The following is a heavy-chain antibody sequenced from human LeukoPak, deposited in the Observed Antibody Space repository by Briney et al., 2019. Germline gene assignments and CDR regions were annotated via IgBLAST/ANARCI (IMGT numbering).Heavy chain of an antibody. CDR3: ARGLTILGYWSGGSCYSGGY. D-gene: IGHD2-15*01. CDR1: GYTFTSYG. CDR2: ISAYNGNT. V-gene: IGHV1-18*01. Sequence: GASVKVSCKASGYTFTSYGISRVRQAPGQGLGWMGWISAYNGNTIYAQNVEGRVTMTTDTSESTAYMELRSLRSDDTGVYYCARGLTILGYWSGGSCYSGGYWGQGTLVTVSS. J-gene: IGHJ4*02.